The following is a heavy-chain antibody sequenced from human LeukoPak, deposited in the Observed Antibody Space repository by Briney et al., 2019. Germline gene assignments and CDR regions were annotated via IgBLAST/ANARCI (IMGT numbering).Heavy chain of an antibody. CDR3: ATLTGTTGSDDY. Sequence: GGSLRLSCAASGFTFSISAMHWVRQAPGKGLEWVAVISCDGSNKYYADSVKGRFTVSRDNSKSTLFLQMSTLRAEDTAVYYCATLTGTTGSDDYWGQGTLVTVSS. CDR1: GFTFSISA. CDR2: ISCDGSNK. D-gene: IGHD1-20*01. J-gene: IGHJ4*02. V-gene: IGHV3-30*04.